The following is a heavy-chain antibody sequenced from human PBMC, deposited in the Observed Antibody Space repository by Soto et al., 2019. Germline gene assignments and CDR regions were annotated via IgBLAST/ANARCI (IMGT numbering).Heavy chain of an antibody. CDR1: GYTFTSYY. J-gene: IGHJ6*02. CDR2: INPSGGST. CDR3: ARGTRTTDV. Sequence: GASVKVSCKASGYTFTSYYMHWVRQAPGQGLEWMGIINPSGGSTSYAQKFQGRVTMTRNTSISTAFMELSSLGSEDTAIYYCARGTRTTDVWGQGTTVTVSS. V-gene: IGHV1-46*01. D-gene: IGHD1-7*01.